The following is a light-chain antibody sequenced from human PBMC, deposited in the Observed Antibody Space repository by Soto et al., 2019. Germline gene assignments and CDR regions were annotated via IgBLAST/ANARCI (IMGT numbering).Light chain of an antibody. Sequence: DIQLTQSPSFLAASVGDSGTMTCRASLGISGYLAWYQQKPVKVPRLLIYSASTLPSGVPSRFSGSGSGTEFTLTISSLQPEDFAAYYCQQLDRYPFTFGGGTKVEI. V-gene: IGKV1-9*01. CDR3: QQLDRYPFT. J-gene: IGKJ4*01. CDR2: SAS. CDR1: LGISGY.